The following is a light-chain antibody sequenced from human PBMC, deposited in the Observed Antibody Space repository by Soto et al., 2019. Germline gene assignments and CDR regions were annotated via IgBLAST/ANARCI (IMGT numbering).Light chain of an antibody. J-gene: IGLJ2*01. CDR1: SSDVGSYNY. V-gene: IGLV2-11*01. CDR2: DVT. Sequence: QSALTQPRSVSGSPGQSVTLSCTGSSSDVGSYNYVSWYQQHPDKAPKLMIYDVTKRPSGVPDRFSGSKSGNTASLTISGLQADDEADYYCCSYAGSYIFVFGGGTKLTVL. CDR3: CSYAGSYIFV.